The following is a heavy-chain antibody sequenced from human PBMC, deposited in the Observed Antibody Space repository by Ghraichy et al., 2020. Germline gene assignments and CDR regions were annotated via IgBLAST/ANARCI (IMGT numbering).Heavy chain of an antibody. Sequence: ESLNISCTVSGGSISSYYWSWIRQPPGKGLEWIGYIYYSGSTNYNPSLKSRVTISVDTSKNQFSLKLSSVTAADTAVYYCARSAIAAAGKGYDYWGQGTLVTVSS. V-gene: IGHV4-59*01. CDR2: IYYSGST. J-gene: IGHJ4*02. D-gene: IGHD6-13*01. CDR1: GGSISSYY. CDR3: ARSAIAAAGKGYDY.